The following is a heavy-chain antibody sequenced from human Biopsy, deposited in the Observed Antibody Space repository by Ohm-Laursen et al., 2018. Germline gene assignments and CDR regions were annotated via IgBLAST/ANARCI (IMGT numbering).Heavy chain of an antibody. J-gene: IGHJ4*02. Sequence: ASVKVSCKTSGYNFISYSINWVRQAPGQGLEWMGWIRPLNGDTKYRQKFQDRVTMTTDTSTSTVYMELTSLRSDDTAVYYCARGEVTFGELIVSLDSWGQGTLVTVS. CDR3: ARGEVTFGELIVSLDS. CDR1: GYNFISYS. D-gene: IGHD3-16*02. CDR2: IRPLNGDT. V-gene: IGHV1-18*01.